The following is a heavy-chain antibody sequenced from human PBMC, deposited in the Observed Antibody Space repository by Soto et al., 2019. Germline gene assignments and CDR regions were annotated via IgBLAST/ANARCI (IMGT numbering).Heavy chain of an antibody. J-gene: IGHJ4*02. CDR3: ARDKIPGLFDY. D-gene: IGHD2-21*01. Sequence: VRQTGAVGVRTPSEYYLSWMRQHPGTGLEWIGEINHSGSTNYNPSLKSRVTISVDTSKNQFSLKLTSVTAADTAVYYCARDKIPGLFDYWGQAILVTVS. V-gene: IGHV4-34*01. CDR1: VRTPSEYY. CDR2: INHSGST.